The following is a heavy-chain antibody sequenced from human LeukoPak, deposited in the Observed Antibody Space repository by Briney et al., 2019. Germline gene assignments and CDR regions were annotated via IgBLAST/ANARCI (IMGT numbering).Heavy chain of an antibody. CDR2: INTGNGNT. CDR3: ASTQGVVSAAMPLDY. CDR1: GYTFSSYA. D-gene: IGHD2-2*01. Sequence: ASVKVSCKASGYTFSSYAMHWVRQAPGQRLEWMGWINTGNGNTKYSQKFQGRVAITRDTSASTAYMELSSLRSEDTAVYYCASTQGVVSAAMPLDYWGQGTLVTVSS. J-gene: IGHJ4*02. V-gene: IGHV1-3*04.